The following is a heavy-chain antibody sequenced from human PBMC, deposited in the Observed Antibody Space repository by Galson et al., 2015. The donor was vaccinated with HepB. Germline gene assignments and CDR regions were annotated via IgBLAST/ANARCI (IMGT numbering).Heavy chain of an antibody. CDR3: AREWTGKHY. CDR1: GFAFSSYT. Sequence: SLRLSCAASGFAFSSYTMHWVRQAPDKGLEWVAVISYDGSNKYYADSVKGRFTISRDNSKSTLFLQMNSLRAEDTALYYCAREWTGKHYWGQGTLVTVSS. CDR2: ISYDGSNK. V-gene: IGHV3-30-3*01. J-gene: IGHJ4*02. D-gene: IGHD3/OR15-3a*01.